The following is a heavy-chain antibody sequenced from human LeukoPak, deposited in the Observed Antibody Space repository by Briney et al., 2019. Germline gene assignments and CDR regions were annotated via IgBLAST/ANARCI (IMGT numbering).Heavy chain of an antibody. J-gene: IGHJ6*02. CDR2: IIPILGVA. CDR1: GGTFSSYA. Sequence: SVKVSCKASGGTFSSYAINWVRQAPGQGLEWMGRIIPILGVANYAQKFQGRVTIAADKSTSTAYMELSSLRSEDTAVYYCARVGGSGPDYYNMDVWGQGTTVTVSS. V-gene: IGHV1-69*04. D-gene: IGHD3-10*01. CDR3: ARVGGSGPDYYNMDV.